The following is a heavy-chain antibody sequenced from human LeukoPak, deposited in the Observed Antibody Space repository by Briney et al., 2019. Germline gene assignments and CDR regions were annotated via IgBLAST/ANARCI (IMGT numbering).Heavy chain of an antibody. CDR2: IRYDGSNK. V-gene: IGHV3-30*02. Sequence: GGSLRLSCAASGFTFSSYGMHWVRQAPGKGLEWVAYIRYDGSNKYYADSVKGRFTISRDISKNTLYLQMNSLRAEDTAVYYCAKDGGLLWFGELPRTFYYMDVWGKGTTVTVSS. D-gene: IGHD3-10*01. J-gene: IGHJ6*03. CDR1: GFTFSSYG. CDR3: AKDGGLLWFGELPRTFYYMDV.